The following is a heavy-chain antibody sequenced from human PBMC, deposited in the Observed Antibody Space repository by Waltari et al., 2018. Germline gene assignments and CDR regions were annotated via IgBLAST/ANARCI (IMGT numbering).Heavy chain of an antibody. CDR3: ARDRGDRDYYYYYMDV. V-gene: IGHV3-48*04. CDR2: ISSSSSTI. J-gene: IGHJ6*03. CDR1: GFTFSSYS. D-gene: IGHD2-21*02. Sequence: EVQLVESGGGLVQPGGSLRLSCAASGFTFSSYSMNWVRQAPGKGLEWVSYISSSSSTIYYADSVKGRFTISRDNAKNSLYLQMNSLRAEDTAVYYCARDRGDRDYYYYYMDVWGKGTTVTVSS.